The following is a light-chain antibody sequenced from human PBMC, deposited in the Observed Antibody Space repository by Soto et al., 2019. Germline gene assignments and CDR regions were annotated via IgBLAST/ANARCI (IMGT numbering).Light chain of an antibody. CDR2: GPS. CDR3: EQYGSSLSIT. CDR1: QSVSSAH. J-gene: IGKJ5*01. Sequence: EIVLTQSPGTLSLSPGERATLSCRASQSVSSAHLAWYQQKPGQAPRLLIYGPSSRATGIPDRFSGSRSGTDFTLTISRLEPEDFAVYYCEQYGSSLSITFGQGTRLEIK. V-gene: IGKV3-20*01.